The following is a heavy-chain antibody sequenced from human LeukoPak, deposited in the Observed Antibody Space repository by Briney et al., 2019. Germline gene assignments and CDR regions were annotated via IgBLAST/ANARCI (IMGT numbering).Heavy chain of an antibody. V-gene: IGHV3-11*01. D-gene: IGHD3-22*01. CDR3: ASRSGYYYAYFDY. J-gene: IGHJ4*02. CDR2: ISSSGSTI. CDR1: GFTFSDYY. Sequence: GGSLRRSCAASGFTFSDYYMSWIRQAPGKGLEWVSYISSSGSTIYYADSVKGRFTISRDNAKNSLYLQMNSLRAEDTAVYYCASRSGYYYAYFDYWGQGTLVTVSS.